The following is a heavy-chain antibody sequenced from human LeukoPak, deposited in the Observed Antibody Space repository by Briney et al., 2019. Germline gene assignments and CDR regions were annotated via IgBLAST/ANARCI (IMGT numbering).Heavy chain of an antibody. CDR3: ASTVGANNWFDP. CDR2: INPNSGGT. CDR1: GYTFTSYD. Sequence: GASVKVSCKASGYTFTSYDINWVRQAPGQGLEWMGWINPNSGGTNYAQKFQGRVTMTRDTSISTAYMELSRLRSDDTAVYYCASTVGANNWFDPWGQGTLVTVSS. J-gene: IGHJ5*02. V-gene: IGHV1-2*02. D-gene: IGHD1-26*01.